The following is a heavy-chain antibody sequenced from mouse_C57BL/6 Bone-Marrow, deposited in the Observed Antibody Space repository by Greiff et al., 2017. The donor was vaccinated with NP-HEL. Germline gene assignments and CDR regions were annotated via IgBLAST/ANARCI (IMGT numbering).Heavy chain of an antibody. Sequence: DVQLVESGGGLVKPGGSLKLSCAASGFTFSSYAMSWVRQTPEKRLEWVATISDGGSYTYYPDNVKGRFTISRDNAKNNLYLQMSHLKSEDTAMYYCAREITTVVATHWYFDVWGTGTTVTVSS. CDR1: GFTFSSYA. J-gene: IGHJ1*03. D-gene: IGHD1-1*01. CDR2: ISDGGSYT. V-gene: IGHV5-4*01. CDR3: AREITTVVATHWYFDV.